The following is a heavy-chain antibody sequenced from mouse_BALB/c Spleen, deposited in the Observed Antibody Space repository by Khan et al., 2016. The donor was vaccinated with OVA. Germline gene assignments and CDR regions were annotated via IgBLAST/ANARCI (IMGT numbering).Heavy chain of an antibody. V-gene: IGHV1S41*01. Sequence: DLVKPGASVKLSCKASGYTFTSYWINWIKQRPGQGLEWIGRIGPGSSNAYYNDMFKGKATLTVDTSSNTAYIQLSSLSSEDSAVYFCARENYYGRGCYAMDYWGQGASVTFSA. D-gene: IGHD1-1*01. CDR1: GYTFTSYW. CDR2: IGPGSSNA. CDR3: ARENYYGRGCYAMDY. J-gene: IGHJ4*01.